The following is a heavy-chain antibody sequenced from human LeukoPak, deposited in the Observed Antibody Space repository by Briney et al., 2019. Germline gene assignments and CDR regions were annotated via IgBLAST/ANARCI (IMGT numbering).Heavy chain of an antibody. Sequence: SETLSLTCTVSGGSFSTYYWSWIRQPPGKGLEWIGYIYYSGSTNYNPSLKSRVTISVDTSKNQFSLKLSSVTAADTAVYYCARHGTSGTNLNWFDPWGQGTLVTVSS. D-gene: IGHD1-1*01. CDR3: ARHGTSGTNLNWFDP. J-gene: IGHJ5*02. CDR1: GGSFSTYY. V-gene: IGHV4-59*01. CDR2: IYYSGST.